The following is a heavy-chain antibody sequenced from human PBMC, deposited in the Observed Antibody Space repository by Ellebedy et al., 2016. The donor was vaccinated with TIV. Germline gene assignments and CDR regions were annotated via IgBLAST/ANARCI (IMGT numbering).Heavy chain of an antibody. CDR3: ARQSYGPDY. CDR2: ISSSGSTI. V-gene: IGHV3-11*01. Sequence: PGGSLRLSCAASGFTFSDYSMNWIRQPPGKGLEWVSYISSSGSTIYYADSVKGRFTISGDNAKNSLYLQMNSLRAEDTALYYCARQSYGPDYWGQGTLVTVSS. D-gene: IGHD3-10*01. J-gene: IGHJ4*02. CDR1: GFTFSDYS.